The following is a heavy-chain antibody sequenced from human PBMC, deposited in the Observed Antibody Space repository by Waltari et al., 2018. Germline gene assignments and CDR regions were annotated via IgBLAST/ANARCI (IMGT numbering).Heavy chain of an antibody. D-gene: IGHD3-22*01. J-gene: IGHJ4*02. CDR3: ARARADSSGHYYFDY. CDR2: ISGSWCST. V-gene: IGHV3-23*01. Sequence: EVQLLESGGGLVQPGGSLRLSCAASGFTFSSYAMSWVRQAPGKGLEWVSAISGSWCSTYYADSVKGRFTIARDNSKNTLYLQMNSLRAEDTAVYYCARARADSSGHYYFDYWGQGTLVTVSS. CDR1: GFTFSSYA.